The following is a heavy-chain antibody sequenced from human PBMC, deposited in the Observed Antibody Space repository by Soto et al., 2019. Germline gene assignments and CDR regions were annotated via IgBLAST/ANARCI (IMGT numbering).Heavy chain of an antibody. CDR2: IFYSGST. CDR1: GGSISRYY. D-gene: IGHD3-10*02. V-gene: IGHV4-59*01. CDR3: ASMIGDPVLSFDS. J-gene: IGHJ5*01. Sequence: QVQLQESGPGLVKPSETLSLTCTVSGGSISRYYWSWIRQPPGKGLEWIGFIFYSGSTSYNTSLNSRVTISIDTSEYPFSLKLNSVTAADTAVYYCASMIGDPVLSFDSWGQGTLVAVSS.